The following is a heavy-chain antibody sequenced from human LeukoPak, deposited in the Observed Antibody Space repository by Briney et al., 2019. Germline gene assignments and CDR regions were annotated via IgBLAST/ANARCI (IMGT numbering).Heavy chain of an antibody. Sequence: PSETLSLTCAVYGESFSDFYWNWIRQPPGEGLEWIGEINHSGSTNYNPSLKSRVTISVDTSKNQFSLKLSSVTAADTAVYYCARRGGGWLGKISALDSGGQGTLVTVSS. CDR3: ARRGGGWLGKISALDS. D-gene: IGHD6-19*01. CDR1: GESFSDFY. J-gene: IGHJ4*02. CDR2: INHSGST. V-gene: IGHV4-34*01.